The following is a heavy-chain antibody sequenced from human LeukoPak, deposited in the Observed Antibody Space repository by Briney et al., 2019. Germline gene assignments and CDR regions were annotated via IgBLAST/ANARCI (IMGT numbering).Heavy chain of an antibody. CDR1: GYTFTGYY. Sequence: ASVKVSCKASGYTFTGYYMHWVRQAPGQGLEWMGWINPNSGGTNYAQKFQGRVTMTRDTSISTAYMELSRLRSDDTAVYYCARGDSGYRKPYYFDYWGQGTLVTVSS. CDR2: INPNSGGT. J-gene: IGHJ4*02. V-gene: IGHV1-2*02. CDR3: ARGDSGYRKPYYFDY. D-gene: IGHD6-13*01.